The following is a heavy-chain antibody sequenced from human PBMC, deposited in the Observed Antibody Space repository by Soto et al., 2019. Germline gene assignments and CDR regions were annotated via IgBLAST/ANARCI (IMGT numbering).Heavy chain of an antibody. CDR3: ARSARRIVVVPAAEFDP. CDR1: GCSISSYY. Sequence: SETLSLSCTVSGCSISSYYWSWIRQPPGKGLEWIGYIYYSGSTNYNPSLKSRVTISVDTSKNQFSLKLSSVTAADTAVYYCARSARRIVVVPAAEFDPWGQGTLVTVSS. CDR2: IYYSGST. V-gene: IGHV4-59*01. J-gene: IGHJ5*02. D-gene: IGHD2-2*01.